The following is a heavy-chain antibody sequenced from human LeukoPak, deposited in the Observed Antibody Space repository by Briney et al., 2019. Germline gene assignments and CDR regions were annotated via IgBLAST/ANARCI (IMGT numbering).Heavy chain of an antibody. V-gene: IGHV1-2*02. D-gene: IGHD3-10*01. J-gene: IGHJ6*02. CDR2: INPNSGGT. CDR1: GYTFTGYY. Sequence: APVKVSCKASGYTFTGYYMHWVRQAPGQGLEWMGWINPNSGGTNYAQKFQGRVTMTRDTSISTAYMELSRLRSDDTAVYYCAREGGATPYYYGMDVWGQGTTVTVSS. CDR3: AREGGATPYYYGMDV.